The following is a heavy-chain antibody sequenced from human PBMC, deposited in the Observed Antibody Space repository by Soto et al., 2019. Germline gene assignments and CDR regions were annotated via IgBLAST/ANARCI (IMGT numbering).Heavy chain of an antibody. CDR1: GASVSTGAYY. CDR2: VYESGYT. CDR3: ARGGEPLGYYGLDV. V-gene: IGHV4-31*03. Sequence: PSETLSLTCTVSGASVSTGAYYWGWVRQRPGRGLEWIGYVYESGYTYYNMSLKSRLTISLDRSNNQFSLGLTSVTAADTAVYYCARGGEPLGYYGLDVWGQGTTVNVSS. J-gene: IGHJ6*02.